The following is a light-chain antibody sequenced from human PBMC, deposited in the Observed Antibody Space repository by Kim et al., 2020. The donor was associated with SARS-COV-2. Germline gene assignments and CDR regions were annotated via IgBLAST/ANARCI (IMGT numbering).Light chain of an antibody. V-gene: IGKV2-30*01. J-gene: IGKJ4*01. CDR2: QVS. CDR3: MQATHWPLT. CDR1: QSLLNSGGNPF. Sequence: PASISCRSSQSLLNSGGNPFLNWFQQRPGQSPRRLIYQVSNRDSGVPDRFSGSGSGTDFTLKIIRVEAEDVGVYYCMQATHWPLTFGGGTKVDIK.